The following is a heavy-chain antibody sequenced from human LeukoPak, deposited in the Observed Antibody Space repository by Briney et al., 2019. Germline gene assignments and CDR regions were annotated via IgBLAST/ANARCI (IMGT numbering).Heavy chain of an antibody. CDR2: ISYDGSNK. CDR1: GFTFSSYG. Sequence: PGGSLRLSCAASGFTFSSYGMHWVRQAPGKGLEWVAVISYDGSNKYYADPVKGRFTISRDNSKNTLYLQMNSLRAEDTAVYYCAKPELSGGYFDYWGQGTLVTVSS. J-gene: IGHJ4*02. CDR3: AKPELSGGYFDY. D-gene: IGHD1-14*01. V-gene: IGHV3-30*18.